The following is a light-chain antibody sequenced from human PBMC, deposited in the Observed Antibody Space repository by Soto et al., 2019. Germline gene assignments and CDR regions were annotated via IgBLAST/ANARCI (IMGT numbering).Light chain of an antibody. CDR3: QQLNNYPPGFT. CDR2: AAS. CDR1: QGISSY. Sequence: DIQLTQSPSFLSASVGDRVTITCRASQGISSYLAWYQQKPGKAPKLLIYAASTLQSGVPSRFIGSGSGTEFTLSISSLQPEDFAAYYCQQLNNYPPGFTLGPGTIVDIK. V-gene: IGKV1-9*01. J-gene: IGKJ3*01.